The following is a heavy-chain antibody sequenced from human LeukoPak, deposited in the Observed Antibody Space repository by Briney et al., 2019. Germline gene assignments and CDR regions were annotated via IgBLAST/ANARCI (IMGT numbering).Heavy chain of an antibody. CDR3: ARGTVMVRGVIIQFYDY. V-gene: IGHV4-34*01. D-gene: IGHD3-10*01. Sequence: SETLSLTCTVSGGSISSYYWSWIRQPPGKGLEWIGEINHSGSTNYNPSLKSRVTISVDTSKNQFSLKLSSVTAADTAVYYCARGTVMVRGVIIQFYDYWGQGTLVTVSS. CDR1: GGSISSYY. CDR2: INHSGST. J-gene: IGHJ4*02.